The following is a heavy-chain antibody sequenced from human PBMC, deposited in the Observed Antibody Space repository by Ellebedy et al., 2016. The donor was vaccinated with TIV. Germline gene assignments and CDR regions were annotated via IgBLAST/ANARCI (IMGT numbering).Heavy chain of an antibody. CDR2: INPESGGT. D-gene: IGHD6-13*01. J-gene: IGHJ3*02. Sequence: AASVKVSCKPSGHSFTGYYMHWVRQAPGQGLEWMGWINPESGGTNYAQKFQGWVTMTRDTSITTGYMELSRLTSDDTAMYYCAYSIAAAGDAFDIWGQGTMVTVSS. CDR1: GHSFTGYY. V-gene: IGHV1-2*04. CDR3: AYSIAAAGDAFDI.